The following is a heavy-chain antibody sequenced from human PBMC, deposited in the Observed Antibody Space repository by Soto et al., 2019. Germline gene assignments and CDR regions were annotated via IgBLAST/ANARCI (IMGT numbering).Heavy chain of an antibody. Sequence: DVQLVESGGGLVQPGRSLRLSCAASGFTFDDYAMHRVRQAPGKGLEWVSGISWNSGSIGYADSVKGRFTISRDNAKNSLYLQMNSLRAEDTALYYCAKDNSNRWGSPRGYFDLWGRGTLVTVSS. CDR3: AKDNSNRWGSPRGYFDL. D-gene: IGHD7-27*01. J-gene: IGHJ2*01. V-gene: IGHV3-9*01. CDR1: GFTFDDYA. CDR2: ISWNSGSI.